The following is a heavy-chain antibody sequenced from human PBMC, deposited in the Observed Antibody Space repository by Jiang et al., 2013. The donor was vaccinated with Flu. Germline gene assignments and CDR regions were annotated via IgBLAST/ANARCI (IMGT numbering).Heavy chain of an antibody. CDR2: ISGSGGST. CDR3: AKDFGGVVPAAIGFDY. V-gene: IGHV3-23*01. D-gene: IGHD2-2*02. CDR1: GFTFSSYA. Sequence: SGFTFSSYAMSWVRQAPGKGLEWVSAISGSGGSTYYADSVKGRFTISRDNSKNTLYLQMNSLRAEDTAVYYCAKDFGGVVPAAIGFDYWGQGTLVTVSS. J-gene: IGHJ4*02.